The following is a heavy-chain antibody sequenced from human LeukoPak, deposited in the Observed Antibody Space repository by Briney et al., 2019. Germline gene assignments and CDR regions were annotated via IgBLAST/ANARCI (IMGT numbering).Heavy chain of an antibody. CDR3: ARESPSIAARPRSFDY. CDR1: GFTFSSYS. D-gene: IGHD6-6*01. Sequence: GGSLRLSCAVSGFTFSSYSMNWVRKAPGKGLDLVSYISSSSSTIYYADSVNGRFTISRDNAKNSLYLQMNSLRAEDTAVYYCARESPSIAARPRSFDYWGQGTLVTVSS. CDR2: ISSSSSTI. J-gene: IGHJ4*02. V-gene: IGHV3-48*04.